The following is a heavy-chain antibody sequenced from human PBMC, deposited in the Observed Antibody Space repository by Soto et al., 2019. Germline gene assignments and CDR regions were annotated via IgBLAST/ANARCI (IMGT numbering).Heavy chain of an antibody. V-gene: IGHV1-69*04. Sequence: ASVKVSCKASGGTFSSYTISWVRQAPGQGLEWMGRIIPILGIANYAQKFQGRVTITADKSTSTAYMELSSLRSEDTAVYYCARDDYSNYEQFDYWGQGTLVTVYS. J-gene: IGHJ4*02. D-gene: IGHD4-4*01. CDR2: IIPILGIA. CDR1: GGTFSSYT. CDR3: ARDDYSNYEQFDY.